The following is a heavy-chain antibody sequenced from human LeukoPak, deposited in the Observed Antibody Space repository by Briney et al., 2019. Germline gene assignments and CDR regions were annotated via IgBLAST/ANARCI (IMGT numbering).Heavy chain of an antibody. D-gene: IGHD2-21*02. V-gene: IGHV3-30*02. CDR1: GFTFSDYG. Sequence: GGSLRLSCAASGFTFSDYGIHLVRQAAGKGLEWEAVIPYDGSNRYYADSVEGRFTISRDNSKETLYVQMNSLRAEDTAVYYCAKALRSWGYWGADCSNVHAFDIWGQGTVVTVSS. CDR2: IPYDGSNR. CDR3: AKALRSWGYWGADCSNVHAFDI. J-gene: IGHJ3*02.